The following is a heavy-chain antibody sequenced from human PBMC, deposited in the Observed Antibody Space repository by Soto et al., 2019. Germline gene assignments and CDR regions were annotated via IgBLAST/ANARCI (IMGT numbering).Heavy chain of an antibody. CDR1: GYTFSDYY. Sequence: VASVKVSCKASGYTFSDYYMHWVRQAPGQGLEWMGWIYPNSGGTNYAQKFQGRVTMTRATSITTAYMELSRLRSDDTAMYYCARGLGYTNSRGNDYWGQGTLVTVSS. D-gene: IGHD4-4*01. J-gene: IGHJ4*02. CDR2: IYPNSGGT. CDR3: ARGLGYTNSRGNDY. V-gene: IGHV1-2*02.